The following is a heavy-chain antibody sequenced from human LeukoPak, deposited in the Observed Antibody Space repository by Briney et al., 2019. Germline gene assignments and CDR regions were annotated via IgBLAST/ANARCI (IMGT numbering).Heavy chain of an antibody. V-gene: IGHV3-23*01. CDR2: ISGSGGST. D-gene: IGHD2-2*01. Sequence: GGSLRLSCAASGFTFSSYSMNWVRQAPGKGLEWVSAISGSGGSTYYADSVKGRFTISRDNSKNTLYLQMNSLRAEDTAVYYCAKGPYCSSTSCYWHDAFDIWGQGTMATVSS. CDR1: GFTFSSYS. J-gene: IGHJ3*02. CDR3: AKGPYCSSTSCYWHDAFDI.